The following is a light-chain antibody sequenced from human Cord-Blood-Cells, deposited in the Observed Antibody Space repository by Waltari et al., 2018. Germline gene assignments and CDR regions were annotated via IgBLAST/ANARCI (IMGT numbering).Light chain of an antibody. CDR3: QQYNNWLYT. Sequence: DIVMTQSPATLSVSPGDRATISCRASQSVSSNLAWYQQKPGKAPRLLIYGASTRATGIPSRFSGSGSGTEFTLTISSLQSEDFAVYYCQQYNNWLYTFGQGTKLEIK. V-gene: IGKV3-15*01. CDR1: QSVSSN. J-gene: IGKJ2*01. CDR2: GAS.